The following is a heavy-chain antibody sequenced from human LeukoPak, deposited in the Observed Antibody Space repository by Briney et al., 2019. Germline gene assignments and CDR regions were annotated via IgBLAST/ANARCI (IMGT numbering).Heavy chain of an antibody. Sequence: GGSLRLSCEGTGFSFDNSWMNWVRQAPGKGLEWVANIKSDGSEIYYVDSVKGRFIISRDNSKNTLYVQMSSLRPEDTAVYYCTQERVMFNSGWEFDYWGQGTLVTVSS. V-gene: IGHV3-7*02. CDR2: IKSDGSEI. CDR1: GFSFDNSW. CDR3: TQERVMFNSGWEFDY. D-gene: IGHD6-19*01. J-gene: IGHJ4*02.